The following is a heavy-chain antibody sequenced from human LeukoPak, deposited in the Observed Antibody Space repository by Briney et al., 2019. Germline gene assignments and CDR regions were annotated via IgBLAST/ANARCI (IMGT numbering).Heavy chain of an antibody. CDR2: INHSGST. V-gene: IGHV4-34*01. J-gene: IGHJ4*02. CDR3: ASKGSSGYYYYFDY. Sequence: SETLSLTCAVYGGSFSGYYWSWIRQPPGKGLEWIGEINHSGSTNYNPSLKSQVTISVDKSKNQFSLKLSSVTAADTAVYYCASKGSSGYYYYFDYWGQGTLVTVSS. D-gene: IGHD3-22*01. CDR1: GGSFSGYY.